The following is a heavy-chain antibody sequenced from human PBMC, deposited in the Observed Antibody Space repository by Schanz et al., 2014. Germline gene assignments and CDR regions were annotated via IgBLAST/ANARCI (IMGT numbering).Heavy chain of an antibody. CDR1: GFTFSNYD. J-gene: IGHJ4*02. D-gene: IGHD3-10*01. CDR3: AVLGGFGELPLDY. Sequence: VQLVESGGGLVKPGGSLRLSCAASGFTFSNYDMHWVRQAIGKGLEWVSGIGPASDPYYADSVKGRFTISRDNSKNTLYLQMNSLRAEDTAVYYCAVLGGFGELPLDYRGQGTLVTVSS. V-gene: IGHV3-13*05. CDR2: IGPASDP.